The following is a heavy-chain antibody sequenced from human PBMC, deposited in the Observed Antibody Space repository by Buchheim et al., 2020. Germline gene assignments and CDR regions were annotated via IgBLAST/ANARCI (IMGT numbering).Heavy chain of an antibody. CDR1: GYTFTDYY. J-gene: IGHJ3*02. D-gene: IGHD1-26*01. V-gene: IGHV1-2*04. Sequence: QVHLVQSGAEVKKPGVSVKVSCKASGYTFTDYYIHWVRQAPGQGLEWMGWINPNSGGTNDAQKFQGWVTMTRDTSISTAYMELSRLRSDDTAVYYCARQVVGATDAFDIWGQGT. CDR2: INPNSGGT. CDR3: ARQVVGATDAFDI.